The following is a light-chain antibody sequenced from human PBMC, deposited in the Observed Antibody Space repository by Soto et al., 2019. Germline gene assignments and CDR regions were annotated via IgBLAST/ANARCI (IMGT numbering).Light chain of an antibody. J-gene: IGKJ4*01. V-gene: IGKV3-20*01. CDR1: QSVSNSY. Sequence: EIVLTQSPVTLSVSPGEIATLSFSASQSVSNSYLAWYQHKPGQAPRLLIHGASSRATGIPARFSGSGSGTNFTLTITRLEPEDFAVYYCQQYQSLTFGGGTKVDIK. CDR2: GAS. CDR3: QQYQSLT.